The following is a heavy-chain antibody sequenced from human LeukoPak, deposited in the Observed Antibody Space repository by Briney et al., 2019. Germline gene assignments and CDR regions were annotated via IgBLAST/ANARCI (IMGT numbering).Heavy chain of an antibody. CDR1: GGSISSYY. D-gene: IGHD3-10*01. CDR2: IYYSGST. CDR3: ARRSGNRGWFGEAPTYNWFDP. V-gene: IGHV4-59*12. J-gene: IGHJ5*02. Sequence: PSETLSLTCTVSGGSISSYYWSWIRQPPGKGLEWIGYIYYSGSTNYNPSLKSRVTISVDTSKNQFSLKLSSVTAADTAVYYCARRSGNRGWFGEAPTYNWFDPWGQGTLVTVSS.